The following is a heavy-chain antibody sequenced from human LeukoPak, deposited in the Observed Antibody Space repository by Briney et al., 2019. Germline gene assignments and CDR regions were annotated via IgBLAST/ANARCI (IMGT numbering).Heavy chain of an antibody. D-gene: IGHD5-18*01. CDR1: GGSVSSSSYY. CDR3: ARSTKGGYSYARYYYYYMDV. J-gene: IGHJ6*03. Sequence: PSETLSLTCTVSGGSVSSSSYYWGWIRQPPGKGLEWIGYIYYSGNTNYNPSLKSRVTISVDASKNQFSLKLSSVTAADTAVYYCARSTKGGYSYARYYYYYMDVWGKGTTVTVSS. V-gene: IGHV4-61*01. CDR2: IYYSGNT.